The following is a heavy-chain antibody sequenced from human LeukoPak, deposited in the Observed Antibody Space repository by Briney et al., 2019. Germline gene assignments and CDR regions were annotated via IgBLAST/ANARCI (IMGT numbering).Heavy chain of an antibody. CDR1: GYTFTSYG. J-gene: IGHJ4*02. D-gene: IGHD3-22*01. CDR2: IIPIFGTA. Sequence: ASVKVSCKASGYTFTSYGISWVRQAPGQGLEWMGGIIPIFGTANYAQKFQGRVTITADKSTSTAYMELSSLRSEDTAVYYCASKGGDSSGYYYDYWGQGTLVTVSS. CDR3: ASKGGDSSGYYYDY. V-gene: IGHV1-69*06.